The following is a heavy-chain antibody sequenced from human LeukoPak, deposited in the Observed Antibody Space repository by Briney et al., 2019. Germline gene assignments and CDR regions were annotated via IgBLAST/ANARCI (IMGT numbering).Heavy chain of an antibody. CDR2: INPNTGGT. CDR1: GYTFTGYY. Sequence: ASVKVSCKASGYTFTGYYMHWVRQAPGQGLEWMGWINPNTGGTDYAQNFQGRVTMTRDTSTSTAYMELSRLRPDDTAVYYCASLPNEDIVVVPAALSNWGQGTLVTVSS. CDR3: ASLPNEDIVVVPAALSN. J-gene: IGHJ4*02. V-gene: IGHV1-2*02. D-gene: IGHD2-2*01.